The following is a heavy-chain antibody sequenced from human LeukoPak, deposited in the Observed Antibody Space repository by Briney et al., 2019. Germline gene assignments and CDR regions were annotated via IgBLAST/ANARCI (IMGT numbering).Heavy chain of an antibody. V-gene: IGHV1-69*01. CDR1: GGTFSNYA. CDR2: VIPKSGKA. Sequence: SVKVSCKASGGTFSNYAISWVRQAPGQGLEWMGGVIPKSGKAHYAQKYQGRITITADESTRTVYMEMSGLKSEDTAVYYCARDAAWGQGTLIIVSS. J-gene: IGHJ5*02. CDR3: ARDAA.